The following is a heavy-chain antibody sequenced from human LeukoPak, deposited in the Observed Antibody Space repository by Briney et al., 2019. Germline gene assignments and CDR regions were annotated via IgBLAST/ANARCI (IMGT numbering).Heavy chain of an antibody. D-gene: IGHD2-21*02. J-gene: IGHJ3*02. V-gene: IGHV3-30*03. CDR2: ISYDGSNK. CDR3: ASLRCGGDCYHPLHAFDI. Sequence: GRSLRLSCAASGFTFSSYGMHWVRQAPGKGLEWVAVISYDGSNKYYADSVKGRFTISRDNSKNTLYLQMNSLRAEDTAVYYCASLRCGGDCYHPLHAFDIWGQGTMVTVSS. CDR1: GFTFSSYG.